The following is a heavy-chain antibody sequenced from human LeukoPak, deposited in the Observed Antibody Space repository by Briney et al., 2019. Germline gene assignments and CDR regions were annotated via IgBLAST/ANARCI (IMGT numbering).Heavy chain of an antibody. V-gene: IGHV4-59*01. CDR3: ARFIGSSGYYDY. D-gene: IGHD3-22*01. J-gene: IGHJ4*01. CDR1: GGSISGYY. Sequence: SETLSLTCTVSGGSISGYYWSWIRQPPGKGLELIGYIYSTGITDYNPSLTSRVTISVDTFKNQFSLKLSSVTAADTAVYYCARFIGSSGYYDYWGHGTLVTVPS. CDR2: IYSTGIT.